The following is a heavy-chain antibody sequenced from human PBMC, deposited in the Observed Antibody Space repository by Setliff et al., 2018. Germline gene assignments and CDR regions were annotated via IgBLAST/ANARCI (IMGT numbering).Heavy chain of an antibody. CDR1: GFTFSIYS. Sequence: PGGSLRLSCAASGFTFSIYSMNWVRQAPGKGLEWISYTSSGSNSIYYADSVMGRFTISRDDSKATLYLYMDSLKTEDTAVCYCTTDRAGCYGTTCFNAFEIWGHGTMVTVSS. J-gene: IGHJ3*02. D-gene: IGHD2-2*01. V-gene: IGHV3-48*01. CDR3: TTDRAGCYGTTCFNAFEI. CDR2: TSSGSNSI.